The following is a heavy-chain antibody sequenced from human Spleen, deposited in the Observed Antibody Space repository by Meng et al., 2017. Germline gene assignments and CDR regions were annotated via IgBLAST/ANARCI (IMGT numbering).Heavy chain of an antibody. D-gene: IGHD1-26*01. CDR2: IIPRFGTT. CDR3: AGRIVGATMGTLDY. Sequence: GQRVECGAEVKKPGSSVKVSCKASGGTFGIYGISWVRQAPGQGLEWMGGIIPRFGTTNYAQKFQGRVTITTDESTSTAYMELSSLRSEDTAVYYCAGRIVGATMGTLDYWGQGTLVTVSS. J-gene: IGHJ4*02. CDR1: GGTFGIYG. V-gene: IGHV1-69*01.